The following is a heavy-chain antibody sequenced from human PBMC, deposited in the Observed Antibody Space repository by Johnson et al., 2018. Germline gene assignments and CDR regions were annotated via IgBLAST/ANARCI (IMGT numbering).Heavy chain of an antibody. D-gene: IGHD2-2*01. CDR1: GFTVSSYS. J-gene: IGHJ6*03. CDR2: ISSSSSTI. CDR3: SRTGGSTSVYYYYYMDV. Sequence: LVESGGGLVQPGGSLRLSCAASGFTVSSYSMNWVRQAPGKGLEWISYISSSSSTIYYADSVKGRFTISRDNARNSLYLQMNSRTAEDTAVYYCSRTGGSTSVYYYYYMDVWGKGTTVTVSS. V-gene: IGHV3-48*01.